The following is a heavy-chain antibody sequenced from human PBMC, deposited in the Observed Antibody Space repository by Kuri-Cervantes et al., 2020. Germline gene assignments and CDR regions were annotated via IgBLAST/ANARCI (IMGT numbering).Heavy chain of an antibody. D-gene: IGHD3-9*01. V-gene: IGHV3-9*01. CDR1: GFTFDDYA. CDR2: ISWNSGSI. CDR3: AGVGYDILTGSDNWFDP. Sequence: GGSLRLSCAASGFTFDDYAMHWVRQAPGKGLEWVSGISWNSGSIGYADSVKGRFTISRDNAKNSLYLQMNSLRAEDTAVYYCAGVGYDILTGSDNWFDPWGQGTLVTVSS. J-gene: IGHJ5*02.